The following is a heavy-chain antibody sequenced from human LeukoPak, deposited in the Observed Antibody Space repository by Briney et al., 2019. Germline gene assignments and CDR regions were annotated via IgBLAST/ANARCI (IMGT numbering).Heavy chain of an antibody. CDR2: INHSGTK. V-gene: IGHV4-34*01. Sequence: PSETLSLTCAVYGGSFSAYYWSWIRQPPGKGLEWVGEINHSGTKTYNPSLKSRVTISGDTAKSQFSLEQSSVTAADTAVYYCARGSAITMVRGVIRRWFDPWGQGTLVTVSS. J-gene: IGHJ5*02. CDR1: GGSFSAYY. CDR3: ARGSAITMVRGVIRRWFDP. D-gene: IGHD3-10*01.